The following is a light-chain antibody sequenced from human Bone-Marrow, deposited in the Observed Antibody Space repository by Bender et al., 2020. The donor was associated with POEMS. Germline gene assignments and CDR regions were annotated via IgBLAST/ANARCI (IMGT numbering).Light chain of an antibody. J-gene: IGLJ3*02. CDR1: SGHSSYA. Sequence: QLLLTQSPSASASLGASVKLTCTLSSGHSSYAIAWHQQQPEKGPRFLMKPKSDGSYSKGDGIPDRFSGSSSGAERYLTISSLHSEDEATYYCQTWNTDIRVFGGGTKLTVL. V-gene: IGLV4-69*02. CDR3: QTWNTDIRV. CDR2: PKSDGSY.